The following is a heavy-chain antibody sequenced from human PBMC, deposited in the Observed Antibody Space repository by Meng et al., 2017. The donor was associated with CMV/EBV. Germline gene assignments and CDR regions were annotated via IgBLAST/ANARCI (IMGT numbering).Heavy chain of an antibody. V-gene: IGHV1-69*02. D-gene: IGHD2-2*01. Sequence: SVKVSCKASGGTFSSYTISWVRQAPGQGLEWMGRIIPILGIANYAQKFQGRVTITADKSTSTAYMELSSLRSEDTAVYYCARFVGYCSSTSCYPKRGLVDYWGQGTLVTVSS. J-gene: IGHJ4*02. CDR2: IIPILGIA. CDR3: ARFVGYCSSTSCYPKRGLVDY. CDR1: GGTFSSYT.